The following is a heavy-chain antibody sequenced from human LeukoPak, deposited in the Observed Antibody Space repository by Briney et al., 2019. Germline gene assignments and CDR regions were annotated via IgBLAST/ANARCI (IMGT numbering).Heavy chain of an antibody. Sequence: GGSLRLSCAASGFTFSDYCTSWIRQAPGKGLEWVSYISSSGSTIYYADSVKGRFTISRDNAKNSLYLQMNSLRAEDTAVYYCARSLGLLWFGELLFTAPLSGTPDYWGQGTLVTVSS. V-gene: IGHV3-11*01. CDR1: GFTFSDYC. CDR3: ARSLGLLWFGELLFTAPLSGTPDY. J-gene: IGHJ4*02. CDR2: ISSSGSTI. D-gene: IGHD3-10*01.